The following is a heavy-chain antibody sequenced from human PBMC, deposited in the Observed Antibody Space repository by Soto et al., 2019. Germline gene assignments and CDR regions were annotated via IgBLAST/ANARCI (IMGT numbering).Heavy chain of an antibody. Sequence: ASVKVSCKASGYTFTKYAMHWVRQAPGQRLEWMGWINAGNGNTKYSQKFQGRVTITRDTSASTAYMELSSLRSEDTAVYYCARGEGYCSGGSCYRWFDPWGQGTLVTVSS. CDR1: GYTFTKYA. D-gene: IGHD2-15*01. CDR3: ARGEGYCSGGSCYRWFDP. V-gene: IGHV1-3*01. J-gene: IGHJ5*02. CDR2: INAGNGNT.